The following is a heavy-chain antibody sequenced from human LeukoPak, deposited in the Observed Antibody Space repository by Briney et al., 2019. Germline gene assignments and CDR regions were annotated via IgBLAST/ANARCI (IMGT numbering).Heavy chain of an antibody. Sequence: GGSLRLSCAVSGFTFSSYVMHWVRQAPGKGLEWVAVISYDGRNKYYADSVKGRFTISRDNSKNTLYLQMNSLRAEDTAVYYCARKGGATTYGYYYYYMDVWGKGTTVTVSS. CDR2: ISYDGRNK. CDR1: GFTFSSYV. CDR3: ARKGGATTYGYYYYYMDV. V-gene: IGHV3-30*04. D-gene: IGHD1-26*01. J-gene: IGHJ6*03.